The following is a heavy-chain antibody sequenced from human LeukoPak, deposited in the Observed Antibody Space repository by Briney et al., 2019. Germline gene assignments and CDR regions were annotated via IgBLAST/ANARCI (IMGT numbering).Heavy chain of an antibody. Sequence: GGSLRLSCAASGFTFSNYAMTWVRQPQGKGWGWVPAIGVSGGSTYYADSVKGRFTISRDSSKNTLYLQMNSLRAEDTAVYYCAKDPTRYFYESSGYYFSYWGQGTLVTVSS. CDR2: IGVSGGST. CDR3: AKDPTRYFYESSGYYFSY. J-gene: IGHJ4*02. CDR1: GFTFSNYA. D-gene: IGHD3-22*01. V-gene: IGHV3-23*01.